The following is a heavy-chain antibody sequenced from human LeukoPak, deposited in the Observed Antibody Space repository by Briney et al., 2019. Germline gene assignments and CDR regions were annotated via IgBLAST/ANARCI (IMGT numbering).Heavy chain of an antibody. D-gene: IGHD3-22*01. Sequence: PSETLSLTCGVSGGSISNTNWWTWVRQPPGKGLEWIGEVNLQGSTNYNPSLKSRVAISVDKSENHISLKLTSVTAADTAVYYCARVYDSSGYDNFDYWGQGTLVTVSS. J-gene: IGHJ4*02. CDR1: GGSISNTNW. V-gene: IGHV4-4*02. CDR2: VNLQGST. CDR3: ARVYDSSGYDNFDY.